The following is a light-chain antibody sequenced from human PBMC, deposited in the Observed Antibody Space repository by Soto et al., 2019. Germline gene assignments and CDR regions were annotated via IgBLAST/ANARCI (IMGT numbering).Light chain of an antibody. CDR2: WAS. V-gene: IGKV4-1*01. J-gene: IGKJ1*01. Sequence: DIVMTQSPDSLAVSLGERATINCKSSQSILYNSNNKNYLAWYQQKPGQPPKLLIYWASTRESGGPDRFSGSGSETDFTLTISSLQAEDVAVYYCQQYYSSPTWTFGQGTKVDIK. CDR1: QSILYNSNNKNY. CDR3: QQYYSSPTWT.